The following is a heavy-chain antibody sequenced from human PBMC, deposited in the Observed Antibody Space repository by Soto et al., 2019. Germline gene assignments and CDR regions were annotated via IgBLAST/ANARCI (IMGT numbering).Heavy chain of an antibody. Sequence: GASVKVSCKASGYTFTSYAMHWVRQAPGQRLEWMGWINAGNGNTKYSQKFRGRVTITRDTAASTAYMELSSLRSEDTAVYYCARNRIAISHFDYWGQGTLVTVSS. J-gene: IGHJ4*02. CDR1: GYTFTSYA. CDR3: ARNRIAISHFDY. D-gene: IGHD2-21*01. CDR2: INAGNGNT. V-gene: IGHV1-3*01.